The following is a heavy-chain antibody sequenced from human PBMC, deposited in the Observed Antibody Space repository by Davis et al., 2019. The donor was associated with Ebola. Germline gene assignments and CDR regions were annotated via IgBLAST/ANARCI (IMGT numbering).Heavy chain of an antibody. CDR3: ARPLPATTLLYGMDV. D-gene: IGHD2-2*01. CDR1: GYTFTSYA. Sequence: SVKVSCKASGYTFTSYAISWVRQAPGQGLEWMGRIIPILGIANYAQKFQGRVTITADKSTSTAYMELSSLRSEDTAVYYCARPLPATTLLYGMDVWGQGTTVTVSS. J-gene: IGHJ6*02. V-gene: IGHV1-69*04. CDR2: IIPILGIA.